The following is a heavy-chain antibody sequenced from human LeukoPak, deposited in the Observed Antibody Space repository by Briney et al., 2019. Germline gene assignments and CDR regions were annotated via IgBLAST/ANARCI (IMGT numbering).Heavy chain of an antibody. D-gene: IGHD2-2*01. CDR3: ASSYCSSTSCYYYYGMDV. CDR1: GATFTSYA. V-gene: IGHV1-69*13. Sequence: GASVKLSCNASGATFTSYAISWVRHAPGQGLEWMGGIIPIFGTANYAQKFQGRVTITADESTSTAYMELSSLRSEDTAVYYCASSYCSSTSCYYYYGMDVWGQGTTVTVSS. CDR2: IIPIFGTA. J-gene: IGHJ6*02.